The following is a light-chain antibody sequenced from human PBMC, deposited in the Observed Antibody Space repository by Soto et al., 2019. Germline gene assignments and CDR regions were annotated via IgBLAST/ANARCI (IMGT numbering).Light chain of an antibody. CDR1: QDVLNNY. CDR3: QEYGTSRT. J-gene: IGKJ1*01. CDR2: GIS. Sequence: DIVLTQSPGTLSLSPGERATLSCRASQDVLNNYLAWFQQKPGQAPRLLISGISTRATGIPDRFSGSGSGTDFTLTISRLEPEDFAVYYCQEYGTSRTFGQGTKVDIK. V-gene: IGKV3-20*01.